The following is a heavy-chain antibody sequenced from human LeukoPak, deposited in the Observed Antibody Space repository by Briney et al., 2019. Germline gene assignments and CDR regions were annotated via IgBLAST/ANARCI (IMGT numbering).Heavy chain of an antibody. CDR2: IGYDGTNK. Sequence: GGSLRLSCAASGFTFSSYGMHWVRQAPGKGLEWLAVIGYDGTNKYYADSVKGRFTISRDNSKNTLYLQMNSLRAEDTPVYYCARGAAMATPFDYWGQGTLVTVSS. CDR3: ARGAAMATPFDY. D-gene: IGHD5-18*01. CDR1: GFTFSSYG. J-gene: IGHJ4*02. V-gene: IGHV3-33*01.